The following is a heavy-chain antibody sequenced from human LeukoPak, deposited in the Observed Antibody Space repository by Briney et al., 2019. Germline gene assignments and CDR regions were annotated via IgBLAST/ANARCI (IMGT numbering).Heavy chain of an antibody. CDR1: GGSISTYY. CDR2: LYYNGRT. CDR3: ARVRYDSSGYYSNYFDY. D-gene: IGHD3-22*01. J-gene: IGHJ4*02. Sequence: SETLSLTCTVSGGSISTYYWSWIRQPPGKGLEWIGYLYYNGRTNYNPSLKSRVTLSLDTSKNQFSLKLSSVTAADTAVYYCARVRYDSSGYYSNYFDYWGQGTLVTVSS. V-gene: IGHV4-59*01.